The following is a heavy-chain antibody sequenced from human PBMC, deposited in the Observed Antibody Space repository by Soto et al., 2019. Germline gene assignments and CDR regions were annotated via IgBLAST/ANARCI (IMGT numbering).Heavy chain of an antibody. CDR2: IWYDGSNK. V-gene: IGHV3-33*01. CDR3: ARDGTNEELLSAFDI. CDR1: GFTFSSYG. D-gene: IGHD1-7*01. Sequence: PGESLKISCAASGFTFSSYGMRWVRQAPGKGLEWVAVIWYDGSNKYYADSVKGRFTISRDNSKNTLYLQMNSLRAEDTAVYYCARDGTNEELLSAFDIWGQGTMVTVSS. J-gene: IGHJ3*02.